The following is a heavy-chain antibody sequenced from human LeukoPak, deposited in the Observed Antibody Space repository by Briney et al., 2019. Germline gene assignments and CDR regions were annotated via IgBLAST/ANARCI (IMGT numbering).Heavy chain of an antibody. CDR2: MNPNSGNT. Sequence: ASVKVSCKASGYTFTSCDINWVRQATGQGLEWMGWMNPNSGNTGYAQKFRGRVTITRNTSISTAYMELSSLRSEDTAVYYCARALYSSSWYDYWGQGTLVTVSS. CDR3: ARALYSSSWYDY. D-gene: IGHD6-13*01. CDR1: GYTFTSCD. V-gene: IGHV1-8*03. J-gene: IGHJ4*02.